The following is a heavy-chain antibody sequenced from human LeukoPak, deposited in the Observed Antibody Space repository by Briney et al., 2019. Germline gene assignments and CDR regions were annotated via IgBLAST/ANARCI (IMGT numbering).Heavy chain of an antibody. CDR2: ISYDGSNK. V-gene: IGHV3-30*18. Sequence: PGGSLRLSCAASGFTFSSYGMHWVRQAPGKGLEWVAVISYDGSNKYYADSVKGRFTISRDNSKNTLYLQMNSLRAKDTAVYYCAKPDLAAAGLGDYWGQGTLVTVSS. CDR1: GFTFSSYG. J-gene: IGHJ4*02. D-gene: IGHD6-13*01. CDR3: AKPDLAAAGLGDY.